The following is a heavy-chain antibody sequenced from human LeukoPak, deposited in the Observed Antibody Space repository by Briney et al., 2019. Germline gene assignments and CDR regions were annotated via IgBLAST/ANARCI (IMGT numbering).Heavy chain of an antibody. Sequence: GGSLRLSCVVSGFTFSDYYMSWIRQAPGKGLEWVSYISSSNTISYADSVKGRFTISRDNAKNSLCLQMNSLRAEDTAVYYCARISWNSRAFDFWGLGTLVTVSS. V-gene: IGHV3-69-1*01. D-gene: IGHD1-7*01. CDR1: GFTFSDYY. CDR2: ISSSNTI. CDR3: ARISWNSRAFDF. J-gene: IGHJ4*02.